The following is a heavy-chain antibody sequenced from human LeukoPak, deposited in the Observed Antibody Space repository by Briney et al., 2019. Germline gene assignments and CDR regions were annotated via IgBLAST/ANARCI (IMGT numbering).Heavy chain of an antibody. CDR2: ISSSSSYI. Sequence: GGSLRLSCAASGFPFSSYSMNWVRQAPGKGREGVSSISSSSSYIYYADSVKGRFTISRDNAKNSLYLQMNSLRAEDTAVYYCARGGGYSYGPSDYWGQGTLVTVSS. D-gene: IGHD5-18*01. J-gene: IGHJ4*02. V-gene: IGHV3-21*01. CDR1: GFPFSSYS. CDR3: ARGGGYSYGPSDY.